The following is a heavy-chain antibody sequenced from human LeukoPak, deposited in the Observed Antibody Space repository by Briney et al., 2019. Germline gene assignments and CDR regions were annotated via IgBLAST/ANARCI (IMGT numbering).Heavy chain of an antibody. V-gene: IGHV3-23*01. D-gene: IGHD6-19*01. CDR2: IRSDSATT. CDR3: AKVYHDSGCLIDY. J-gene: IGHJ4*02. CDR1: GFTFSNYA. Sequence: GGSLRLSCAASGFTFSNYAMTWVRQAPGQGLEWVSTIRSDSATTAYADSVKGRFTISRDNSKNTVYLQMNSLRVEDTAVYYCAKVYHDSGCLIDYWGQGTLVTVSS.